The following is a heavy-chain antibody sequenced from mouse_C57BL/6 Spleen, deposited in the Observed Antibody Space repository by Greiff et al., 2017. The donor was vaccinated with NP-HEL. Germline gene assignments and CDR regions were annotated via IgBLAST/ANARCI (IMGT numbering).Heavy chain of an antibody. Sequence: EVKLQESGGGLVQPGGSLSLSCAASGFTFTDYYMSWVRQPPGKALEWLGFIRNKANGYTTEYSASVKGRFTISRDNSQSILYLQMNALRAEDSATYYCARYDYDGFAYWGQGTLVTVSA. J-gene: IGHJ3*01. CDR3: ARYDYDGFAY. V-gene: IGHV7-3*01. CDR2: IRNKANGYTT. CDR1: GFTFTDYY. D-gene: IGHD2-4*01.